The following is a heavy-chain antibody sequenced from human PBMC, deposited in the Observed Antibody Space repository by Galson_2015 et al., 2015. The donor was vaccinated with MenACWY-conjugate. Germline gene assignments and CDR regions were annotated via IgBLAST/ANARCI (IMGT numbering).Heavy chain of an antibody. V-gene: IGHV3-23*01. Sequence: ALRLACAASEFTFTSDDMNWLRQAPGKGLEWVSAISGGGTCYADSVKGRFTISRDNSKSTLHLQMNSLRVEDTAVYYCAKSGGVINVAGYASVLDVWGPRTTATASS. D-gene: IGHD2-15*01. CDR2: ISGGGT. CDR3: AKSGGVINVAGYASVLDV. J-gene: IGHJ6*02. CDR1: EFTFTSDD.